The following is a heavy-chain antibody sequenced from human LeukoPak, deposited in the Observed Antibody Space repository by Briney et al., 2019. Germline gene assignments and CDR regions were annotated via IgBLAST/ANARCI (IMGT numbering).Heavy chain of an antibody. CDR3: ASGYSSHDAFDI. V-gene: IGHV4-59*01. D-gene: IGHD6-13*01. CDR1: GGSISSYY. J-gene: IGHJ3*02. Sequence: SETLSLTCTVSGGSISSYYWGWIRQTPGKGLEWIGYMYYSGSTNYNPSLKSRVTISVDTSKNQFSLKLSSVTAADTAVYYCASGYSSHDAFDIWGQGTMVTVSS. CDR2: MYYSGST.